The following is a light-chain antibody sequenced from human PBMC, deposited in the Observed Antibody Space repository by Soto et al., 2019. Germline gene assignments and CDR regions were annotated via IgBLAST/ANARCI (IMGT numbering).Light chain of an antibody. V-gene: IGKV3-20*01. CDR2: GAS. CDR3: QQYGSSPSLT. CDR1: QSVGSN. J-gene: IGKJ4*01. Sequence: EILLTQSPATLPVSPGERATLSCRASQSVGSNLAWFQQKPGQAPRLLIYGASSRATGIPDRFSGSGSGTDFTLTISRLEPEDFAVYYCQQYGSSPSLTFGGGTKVDIK.